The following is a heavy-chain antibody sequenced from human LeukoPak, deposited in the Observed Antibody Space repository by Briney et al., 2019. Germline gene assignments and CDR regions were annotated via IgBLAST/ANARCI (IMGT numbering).Heavy chain of an antibody. D-gene: IGHD6-13*01. CDR1: EFTFSRYS. V-gene: IGHV3-21*01. Sequence: GGSLRLSCAASEFTFSRYSMNWVRQAPGKGLKWVSSISSGRNYIYYADSVKGRFTISRDNAKNSLYLQMNSLRAEDTAVYYCARGVRAAAGLFDYWGQGTLVTVSS. J-gene: IGHJ4*02. CDR3: ARGVRAAAGLFDY. CDR2: ISSGRNYI.